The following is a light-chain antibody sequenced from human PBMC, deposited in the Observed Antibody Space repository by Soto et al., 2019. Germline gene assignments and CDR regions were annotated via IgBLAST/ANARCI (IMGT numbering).Light chain of an antibody. Sequence: DIQMTQSPSSLSASVGDRVTITSQASQDISNYLNWYQQKPGKAPKLLIYDASNLETGVPSRFSGSGSGTDFTFTISSLQPEDIGTYYCQQYDNLPLTFGGGTKVEIK. V-gene: IGKV1-33*01. CDR2: DAS. CDR3: QQYDNLPLT. J-gene: IGKJ4*01. CDR1: QDISNY.